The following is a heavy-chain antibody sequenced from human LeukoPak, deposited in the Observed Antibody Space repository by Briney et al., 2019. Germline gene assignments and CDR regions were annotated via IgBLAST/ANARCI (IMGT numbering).Heavy chain of an antibody. CDR1: GLRFRNYG. Sequence: GGSLRLSCAASGLRFRNYGMHWVRQAPGKGLEWVAVIWYDGSNQYYVDSVKGRFTVSRDNAKNTLYLQMNSLRAEDTAVYYCAKENHGIVGATTLIDYWGQGTLVTVSS. CDR2: IWYDGSNQ. V-gene: IGHV3-33*06. CDR3: AKENHGIVGATTLIDY. J-gene: IGHJ4*02. D-gene: IGHD1-26*01.